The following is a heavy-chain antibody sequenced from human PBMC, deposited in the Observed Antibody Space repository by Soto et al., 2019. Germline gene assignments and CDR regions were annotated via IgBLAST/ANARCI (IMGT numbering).Heavy chain of an antibody. V-gene: IGHV4-59*01. Sequence: QVHLQELGPGLVRPSETLFLTCTVSGGSTSSSYWSWIRQPPGKGLEWIGYIHFGGTTNHNPSLKGRVSISIYTSPLSLRLTSVTTADTAVYYCARGPGGSGTNPFHDAFDIWGQGTLVAVSS. CDR1: GGSTSSSY. D-gene: IGHD3-10*01. CDR2: IHFGGTT. J-gene: IGHJ3*02. CDR3: ARGPGGSGTNPFHDAFDI.